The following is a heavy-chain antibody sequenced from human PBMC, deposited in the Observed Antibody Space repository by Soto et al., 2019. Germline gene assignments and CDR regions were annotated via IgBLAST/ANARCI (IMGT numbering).Heavy chain of an antibody. CDR3: AREKVGTTFFDN. Sequence: ASETLSLTCNVSGFAISRGYYWSLVRQPPGKGLEWIGSIYPSVSSYHNPSLESRLTLSIDTSKNQFTLKLASVTAADTALYYCAREKVGTTFFDNWGQGTQVTVSS. V-gene: IGHV4-38-2*02. J-gene: IGHJ4*02. CDR1: GFAISRGYY. CDR2: IYPSVSS. D-gene: IGHD1-1*01.